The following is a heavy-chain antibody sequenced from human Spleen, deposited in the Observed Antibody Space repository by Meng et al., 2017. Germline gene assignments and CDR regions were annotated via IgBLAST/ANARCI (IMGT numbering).Heavy chain of an antibody. CDR3: ATGLEPVYYYASGTYSSVEYYYGMDL. Sequence: GESLKISCAASGFTVSDNYMNWVRQAPGKGLEWVSVFNSGGSTNYADTVKGRFTISRDDSKNTLYLQMNNMRPEDTAVYYCATGLEPVYYYASGTYSSVEYYYGMDLWGQGTTVTGSS. J-gene: IGHJ6*02. D-gene: IGHD3-10*01. CDR2: FNSGGST. V-gene: IGHV3-66*02. CDR1: GFTVSDNY.